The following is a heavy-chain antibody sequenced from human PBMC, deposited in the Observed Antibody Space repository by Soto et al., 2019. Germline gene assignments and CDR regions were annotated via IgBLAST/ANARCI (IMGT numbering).Heavy chain of an antibody. D-gene: IGHD3-10*01. J-gene: IGHJ4*02. CDR3: AKETYGSGSYFSEPSIDY. V-gene: IGHV3-11*05. CDR2: ISASSTYT. Sequence: QVQLVESGGGLVKPGGSLRLSCAASGFPLSDYYLNWIRQAPGKGLEWVSHISASSTYTNYAESVKGRFTISRDNAKNSLYLQMSSLRAEDTAVYYCAKETYGSGSYFSEPSIDYWGQGTLVTVSS. CDR1: GFPLSDYY.